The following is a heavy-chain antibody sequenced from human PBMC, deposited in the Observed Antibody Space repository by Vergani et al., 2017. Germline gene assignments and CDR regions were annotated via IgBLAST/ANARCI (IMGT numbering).Heavy chain of an antibody. CDR2: IDHTGRP. CDR3: ARVNTETNCHLYYYDYMDV. Sequence: QVQLQQWGGGLLKPSETLSLTCVVNGGSFTSYHWTWIRQSPGEGLEWVGDIDHTGRPDYNPSLKSRLTMSVDKSRTQFSLTLNSVTATDTAIYFCARVNTETNCHLYYYDYMDVWGQGTAVTVS. J-gene: IGHJ6*03. D-gene: IGHD4-11*01. CDR1: GGSFTSYH. V-gene: IGHV4-34*01.